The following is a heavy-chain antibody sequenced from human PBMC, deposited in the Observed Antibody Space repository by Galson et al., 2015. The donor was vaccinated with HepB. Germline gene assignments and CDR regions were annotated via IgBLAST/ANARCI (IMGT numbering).Heavy chain of an antibody. CDR1: GFTFTSSA. J-gene: IGHJ4*02. D-gene: IGHD3-3*01. V-gene: IGHV1-58*01. CDR3: AASYYDFWSGYFPFDY. CDR2: IVVGSGNT. Sequence: SVKVSCKASGFTFTSSAVQWVRQARGQRLEWIGWIVVGSGNTNYAQKFQERVTITRDMSTSTAYMELSSLRSEDTAVYYCAASYYDFWSGYFPFDYWGQGTLVTVSS.